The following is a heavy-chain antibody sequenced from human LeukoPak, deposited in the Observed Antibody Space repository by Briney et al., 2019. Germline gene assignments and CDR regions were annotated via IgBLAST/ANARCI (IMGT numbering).Heavy chain of an antibody. CDR2: IKQDGSEI. J-gene: IGHJ4*02. Sequence: GGSLRLSCAAAGFTFGNYWMGWVRQAPGKGLEWVANIKQDGSEIYYVDSVKGRFTISRDAAKDSLYLQMNSLRAEDTAVYYCARNQRRLDYWGQGTLVTVSS. V-gene: IGHV3-7*01. CDR1: GFTFGNYW. D-gene: IGHD1-14*01. CDR3: ARNQRRLDY.